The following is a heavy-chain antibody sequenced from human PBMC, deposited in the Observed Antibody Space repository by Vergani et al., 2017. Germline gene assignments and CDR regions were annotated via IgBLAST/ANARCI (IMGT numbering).Heavy chain of an antibody. CDR1: GFTFSSYW. J-gene: IGHJ4*02. Sequence: VQLVESGGGVVQPGTSLRLSCVVSGFTFSSYWMSWVRQAPGKGLEWVANIKQDGSEKYYVDSVKGRFTISRDIAKNTLYLQVRSLRLEDTGVYHCVRDRGLCAGGRCYTEAWDYWGQGTPVTVSS. D-gene: IGHD2-2*02. CDR2: IKQDGSEK. CDR3: VRDRGLCAGGRCYTEAWDY. V-gene: IGHV3-7*01.